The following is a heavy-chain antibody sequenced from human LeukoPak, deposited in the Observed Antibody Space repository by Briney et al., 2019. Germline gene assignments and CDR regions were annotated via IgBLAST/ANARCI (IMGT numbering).Heavy chain of an antibody. V-gene: IGHV3-49*03. J-gene: IGHJ5*02. D-gene: IGHD3-3*01. Sequence: GGSLRLSCTASGFTFGDYAMSWFRQAPGKGLEWVGFIRSKAYGGTTEYAASVKGRFTISRDDSKNTLFLQMNSLKTEETAVYYCATGRITIFGVVIQNWFDPWGQGTLVTVSS. CDR1: GFTFGDYA. CDR2: IRSKAYGGTT. CDR3: ATGRITIFGVVIQNWFDP.